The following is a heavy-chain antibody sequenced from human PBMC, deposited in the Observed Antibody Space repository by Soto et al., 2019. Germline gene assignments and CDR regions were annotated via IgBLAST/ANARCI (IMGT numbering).Heavy chain of an antibody. D-gene: IGHD6-13*01. CDR3: ARDGSVAAAGTDAEYFQH. V-gene: IGHV1-3*01. CDR2: INAGNGNT. CDR1: GYTFTSHA. Sequence: QVPLVQSGAEVKKPGASVKVSCKASGYTFTSHAMHWVRQAPGQRLEWMGWINAGNGNTKYSQKFQGRVTITRDTSASTAYMELSSLRSEDTAVYYCARDGSVAAAGTDAEYFQHWGQGTLVTVSS. J-gene: IGHJ1*01.